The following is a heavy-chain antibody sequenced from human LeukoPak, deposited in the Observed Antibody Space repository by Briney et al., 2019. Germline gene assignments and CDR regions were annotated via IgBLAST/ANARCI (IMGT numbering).Heavy chain of an antibody. CDR2: IYYSGRT. V-gene: IGHV4-39*07. Sequence: PETLSLTFTVSGGSISSSSYYWGWIRQPPGKGLEWIGSIYYSGRTYYNPSLKSRVTISVDTSKNQFSLKLSSVTAADTAVYYCARGVVVVPADGLDPWGQGTLVTVSS. CDR3: ARGVVVVPADGLDP. J-gene: IGHJ5*02. D-gene: IGHD2-2*01. CDR1: GGSISSSSYY.